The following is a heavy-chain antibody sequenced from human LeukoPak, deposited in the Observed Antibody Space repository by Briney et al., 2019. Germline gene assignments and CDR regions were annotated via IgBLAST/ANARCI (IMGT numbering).Heavy chain of an antibody. CDR3: AKDPGSSSGYYYYYMDV. D-gene: IGHD6-13*01. J-gene: IGHJ6*03. CDR1: LFTLTSYV. CDR2: INVIGGSK. V-gene: IGHV3-23*01. Sequence: PGGSLRLSCAPSLFTLTSYVISRVCPAPRKGGGWGSAINVIGGSKNYADSVKGQFTISRENPKNTLNRQMNSLRAEDTAVYYCAKDPGSSSGYYYYYMDVWGKGTTVTVSS.